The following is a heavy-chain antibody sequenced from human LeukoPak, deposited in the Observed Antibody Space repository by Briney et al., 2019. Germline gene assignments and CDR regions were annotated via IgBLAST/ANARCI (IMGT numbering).Heavy chain of an antibody. CDR1: GFTFSSYA. CDR3: ATKRKLVIAQKLVYYFDY. Sequence: PGGSLRLSWAASGFTFSSYAMSWVRQAQGKGLEWVSAISGSGGSTYYADSVKGRFTISRDNSKNTLHLQMNSLRAEDTAVYYCATKRKLVIAQKLVYYFDYRGQGTLVTVSS. J-gene: IGHJ4*02. CDR2: ISGSGGST. D-gene: IGHD2-21*01. V-gene: IGHV3-23*01.